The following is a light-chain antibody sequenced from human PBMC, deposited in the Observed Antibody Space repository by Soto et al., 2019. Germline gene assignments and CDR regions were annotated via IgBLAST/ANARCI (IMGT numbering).Light chain of an antibody. CDR2: GAS. CDR1: QSVSSN. CDR3: QQYGSSSWT. Sequence: EIVMAQSPVTLSVSPGERATLSCRASQSVSSNLAWYQQKPGQAPTLLIYGASTRATGIPDRFSGSGSGTDFTLTISRLEPEDFAVYYCQQYGSSSWTFGQGTKVDIK. J-gene: IGKJ1*01. V-gene: IGKV3D-15*01.